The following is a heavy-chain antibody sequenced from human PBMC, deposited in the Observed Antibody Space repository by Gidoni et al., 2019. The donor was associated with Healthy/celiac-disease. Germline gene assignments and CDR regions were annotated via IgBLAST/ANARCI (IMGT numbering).Heavy chain of an antibody. V-gene: IGHV3-21*01. J-gene: IGHJ4*02. CDR3: ARDIAVAGTNPWN. D-gene: IGHD6-19*01. CDR2: ISSSSSYI. Sequence: EVQLVESGGGLVKPGGSLRLSGEDSGFTVSSYSMNWVRQAPGKGLEWVSSISSSSSYISYADSVKGRFTISRYNANNSLYLQMNSLSAEATAVYYCARDIAVAGTNPWNRGQGTLVTVSS. CDR1: GFTVSSYS.